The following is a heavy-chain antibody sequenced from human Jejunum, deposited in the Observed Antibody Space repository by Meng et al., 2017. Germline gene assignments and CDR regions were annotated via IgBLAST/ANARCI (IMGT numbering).Heavy chain of an antibody. J-gene: IGHJ4*02. CDR1: GFSFSSYA. V-gene: IGHV3-30*17. D-gene: IGHD3-10*01. CDR2: ISYDGSNK. CDR3: ARVSAVYYNSETYYSN. Sequence: GESLKISCAASGFSFSSYAMHWVRQAPGKGLEWVALISYDGSNKYYSDSVRGRFTISRDNFKNTLYLQMNSLTPEDTAVYYCARVSAVYYNSETYYSNWCPGTLVTVSS.